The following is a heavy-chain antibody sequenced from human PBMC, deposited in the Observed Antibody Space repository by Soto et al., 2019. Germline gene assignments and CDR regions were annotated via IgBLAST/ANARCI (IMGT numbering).Heavy chain of an antibody. D-gene: IGHD6-6*01. V-gene: IGHV1-69*13. CDR3: ASSLVGPAEYFQH. Sequence: ASVKVSCKASGGTFSSYAISWVRQAPGQGLEWMGGIIPIFGTANYAQKFQGRVTITADESTSTAYMELSSLRSEDTAVYYCASSLVGPAEYFQHWGQGTLVTVSS. CDR2: IIPIFGTA. CDR1: GGTFSSYA. J-gene: IGHJ1*01.